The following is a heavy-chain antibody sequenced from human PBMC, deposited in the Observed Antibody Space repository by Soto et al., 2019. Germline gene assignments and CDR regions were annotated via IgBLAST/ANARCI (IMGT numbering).Heavy chain of an antibody. CDR2: IHPSDSET. Sequence: LKISCQVSGYIFTHHWIGWVRQTPGKGLEWMGIIHPSDSETIYSPSFQGQVTISADKATNTAYLQWSTLKASDTARGWFDPWGPGTLVTVSS. CDR1: GYIFTHHW. D-gene: IGHD3-10*01. CDR3: DP. V-gene: IGHV5-51*01. J-gene: IGHJ5*02.